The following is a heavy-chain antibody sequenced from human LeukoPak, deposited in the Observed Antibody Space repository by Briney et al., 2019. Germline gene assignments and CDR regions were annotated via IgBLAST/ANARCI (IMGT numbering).Heavy chain of an antibody. J-gene: IGHJ4*02. Sequence: GGPLMLCWTAAESTLSNYWRRWGRQAPGKLVVRVSRNNSDGLSTIYADSVKGRLTISRDNGKNTLYLQMHSLRAEDTAMYYCAKGGPYSSGWYHGEVDYWGQGTLVSVCS. CDR3: AKGGPYSSGWYHGEVDY. CDR2: NNSDGLST. V-gene: IGHV3-74*01. CDR1: ESTLSNYW. D-gene: IGHD6-19*01.